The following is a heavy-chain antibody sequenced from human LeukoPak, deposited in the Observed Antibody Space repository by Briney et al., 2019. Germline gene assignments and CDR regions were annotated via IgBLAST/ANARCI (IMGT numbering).Heavy chain of an antibody. CDR2: ISSSGSTI. CDR1: GFTFSSYE. CDR3: ARRRGYCSSTSCYLPQYFDY. Sequence: GGSLRLSCAASGFTFSSYEMSWVRQAPGKGLEWVSYISSSGSTIYYADSVKGRFTISRDNAKNSLYLQMNSLRAEDTAAYYCARRRGYCSSTSCYLPQYFDYWGQGTLVTVSS. D-gene: IGHD2-2*01. J-gene: IGHJ4*02. V-gene: IGHV3-48*03.